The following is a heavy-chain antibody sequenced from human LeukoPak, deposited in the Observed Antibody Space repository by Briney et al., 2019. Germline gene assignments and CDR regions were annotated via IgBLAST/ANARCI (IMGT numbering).Heavy chain of an antibody. CDR1: GFTFSTYS. D-gene: IGHD2-2*02. V-gene: IGHV3-21*01. CDR3: ARDFISLLVPAAIQLFEDY. J-gene: IGHJ4*02. Sequence: GGSLRLSCVASGFTFSTYSMNWVRQAPGKGLDWVSSISSGGSYIYYADSVKGRFTISRDNARNSLYLQMNSLRAEDTAMYYCARDFISLLVPAAIQLFEDYWGQGTLVTVSS. CDR2: ISSGGSYI.